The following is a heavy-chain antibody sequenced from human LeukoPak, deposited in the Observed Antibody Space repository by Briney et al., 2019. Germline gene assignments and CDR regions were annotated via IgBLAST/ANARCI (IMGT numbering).Heavy chain of an antibody. J-gene: IGHJ5*02. D-gene: IGHD3-22*01. CDR3: ARGDSRGYYYTSGFDP. Sequence: GGSPRLSCAASRFTFSNYWMHWFRQAPGKGLVWVSRINSDESSTVYADSVKGRFTISRDNAKNTLHLQMNSLRAEDTAVYYCARGDSRGYYYTSGFDPWGQGTLVTVSS. V-gene: IGHV3-74*01. CDR1: RFTFSNYW. CDR2: INSDESST.